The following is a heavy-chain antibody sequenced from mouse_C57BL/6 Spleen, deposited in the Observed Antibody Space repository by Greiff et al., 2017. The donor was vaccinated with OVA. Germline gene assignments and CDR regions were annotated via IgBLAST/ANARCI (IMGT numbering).Heavy chain of an antibody. V-gene: IGHV5-4*01. J-gene: IGHJ3*01. CDR3: ARENYDSRAWFAY. CDR2: ISDGGSYT. Sequence: EVHLVESGGGLVKPGGSLKLSCAASGFTFSSYAMSWVRQTPEKRLEWVATISDGGSYTYYPDNVKGRFTISRDNAKNNLYLQMSHLKSEDTAMYYCARENYDSRAWFAYWGQGTLVTVSA. CDR1: GFTFSSYA. D-gene: IGHD1-1*01.